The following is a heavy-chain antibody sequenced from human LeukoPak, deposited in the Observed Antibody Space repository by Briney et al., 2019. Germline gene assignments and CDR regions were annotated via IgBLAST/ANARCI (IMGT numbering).Heavy chain of an antibody. CDR1: GYTFNGYY. CDR2: INPNSGGA. D-gene: IGHD5-12*01. J-gene: IGHJ4*02. CDR3: ARDRRGYSGYDMN. V-gene: IGHV1-2*06. Sequence: ASVKVSCKGSGYTFNGYYMHWVRQAPGHGLEWMGRINPNSGGADSAQKFQGTVTLTIDTSINTAYMELSSLRSDDTAVYYCARDRRGYSGYDMNWGQGTLVTVSS.